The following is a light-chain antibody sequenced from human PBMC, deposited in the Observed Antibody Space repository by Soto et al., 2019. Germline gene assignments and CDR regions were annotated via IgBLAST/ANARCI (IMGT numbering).Light chain of an antibody. Sequence: EIVVTQSPGTLSLSPGERATLSCRASQSVSSTYLAWYQQKPGQTPRLRIYGACSRASGLPDRFSGSGSGTDFTLTTSSLEPEDFAVYYCQQYGSSPHTFGQGKKLEI. CDR1: QSVSSTY. CDR2: GAC. CDR3: QQYGSSPHT. V-gene: IGKV3-20*01. J-gene: IGKJ2*01.